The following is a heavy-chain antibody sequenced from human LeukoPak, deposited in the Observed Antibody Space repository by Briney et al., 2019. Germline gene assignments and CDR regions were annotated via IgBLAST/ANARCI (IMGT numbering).Heavy chain of an antibody. CDR2: ISYDGSNK. V-gene: IGHV3-30*04. Sequence: GSLRLSCAASGFTFSSYAVHWVRQAPGKGLEWVAVISYDGSNKYYVDSVKGRFTISRDNSKNTLYLQMNSLRAEDTAVYYCGREGMGGYFDYWGQGTLVTVSS. CDR1: GFTFSSYA. D-gene: IGHD1-26*01. J-gene: IGHJ4*02. CDR3: GREGMGGYFDY.